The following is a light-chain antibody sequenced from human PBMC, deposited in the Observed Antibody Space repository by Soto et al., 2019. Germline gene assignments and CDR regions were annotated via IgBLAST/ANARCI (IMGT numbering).Light chain of an antibody. V-gene: IGKV1-5*03. CDR3: QHHNSYSEA. CDR2: KAS. Sequence: DIQMTQSPSTLSGSVGDRVTITCRASQTISSWLAWYQQKPGKAPKLLIYKASTIKSGVPSRFSGSGSGTEFTLTISSLQPDDFATYYCQHHNSYSEAFGQGTKVELK. CDR1: QTISSW. J-gene: IGKJ1*01.